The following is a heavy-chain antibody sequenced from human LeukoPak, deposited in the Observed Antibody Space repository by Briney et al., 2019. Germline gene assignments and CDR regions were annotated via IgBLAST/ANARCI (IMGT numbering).Heavy chain of an antibody. J-gene: IGHJ4*02. D-gene: IGHD3-10*01. CDR1: GFTFSTYW. Sequence: PGGSLRLSCAASGFTFSTYWMSWVRQAPGKGLEWVANIQQDGIKKYYVDSVEGRFTISRENAKNSLFLQMSSLRADDTAVYYCGRELDGSVDYWGQGALVMVSS. V-gene: IGHV3-7*01. CDR3: GRELDGSVDY. CDR2: IQQDGIKK.